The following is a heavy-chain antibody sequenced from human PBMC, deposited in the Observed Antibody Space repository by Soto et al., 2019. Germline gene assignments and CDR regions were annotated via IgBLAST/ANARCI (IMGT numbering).Heavy chain of an antibody. V-gene: IGHV4-39*01. J-gene: IGHJ6*02. CDR3: ARHVGGLYSSTWPPYGLDV. CDR1: GASTTTNYY. Sequence: PSETLSLTCTVSGASTTTNYYWGWIRQPPGKGLEWIASMHYSGNTNYSPSLKGRVNVSVDTSKNQSSLKLKSVTAADTAVYYCARHVGGLYSSTWPPYGLDVWGQGTTVTVSS. D-gene: IGHD6-13*01. CDR2: MHYSGNT.